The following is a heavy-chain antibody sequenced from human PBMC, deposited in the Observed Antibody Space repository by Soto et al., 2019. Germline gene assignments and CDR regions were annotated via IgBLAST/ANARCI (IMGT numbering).Heavy chain of an antibody. V-gene: IGHV1-18*01. CDR1: GYTFTSYG. J-gene: IGHJ5*02. CDR2: ISAYNGNT. Sequence: ASGKVSCKASGYTFTSYGISWVRQAPGQGLEWMGWISAYNGNTNYAQKLQGRVTMTTDTSTSTAYMELRSLRSDDTAVYYCARAGDIVVVVAAQDLYHWFDPWGQGTLVTVSS. CDR3: ARAGDIVVVVAAQDLYHWFDP. D-gene: IGHD2-15*01.